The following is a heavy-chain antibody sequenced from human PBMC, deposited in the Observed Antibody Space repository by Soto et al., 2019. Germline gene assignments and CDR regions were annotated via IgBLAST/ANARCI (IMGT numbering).Heavy chain of an antibody. CDR2: ISAYNGNT. J-gene: IGHJ5*02. CDR1: GYTFTSYG. Sequence: QVQLEQSGAEVKKPGASVKVSCKASGYTFTSYGISWVRQAPGQGLEWMGWISAYNGNTNYPLKLQGRVTMTTDTATSTAYMELRSLRSDDTAVYYFARSSGSAFWFDPWGQGTLVTGSS. D-gene: IGHD3-3*02. V-gene: IGHV1-18*01. CDR3: ARSSGSAFWFDP.